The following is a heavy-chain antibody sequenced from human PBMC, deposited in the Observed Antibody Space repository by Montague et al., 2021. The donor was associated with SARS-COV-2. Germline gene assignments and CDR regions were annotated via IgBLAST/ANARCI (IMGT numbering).Heavy chain of an antibody. Sequence: CAISGDSVAIEDAACKWVRQTPAIGFQWLRGTYYMSKRYNDYAVSVKSRITINPDTSKNQFSLQLNSVTPEDTAVYYCARYSSSWYFDWFDPWGQGTLVTVSS. CDR1: GDSVAIEDAA. J-gene: IGHJ5*02. CDR3: ARYSSSWYFDWFDP. V-gene: IGHV6-1*01. D-gene: IGHD6-13*01. CDR2: TYYMSKRYN.